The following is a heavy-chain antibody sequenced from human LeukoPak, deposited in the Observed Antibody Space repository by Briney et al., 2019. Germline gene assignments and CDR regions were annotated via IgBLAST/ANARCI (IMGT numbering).Heavy chain of an antibody. D-gene: IGHD5-12*01. Sequence: GGSLRLSCAASGFTFSHAWMSWVRQAPGKGLQWVGRIKSKADGGTTDYAAPVKGRFTISRDDSKNTLYLQMNSLKTEDTAVYYCTTLVATNLFDYWGQGTLVTVSS. J-gene: IGHJ4*02. V-gene: IGHV3-15*01. CDR1: GFTFSHAW. CDR2: IKSKADGGTT. CDR3: TTLVATNLFDY.